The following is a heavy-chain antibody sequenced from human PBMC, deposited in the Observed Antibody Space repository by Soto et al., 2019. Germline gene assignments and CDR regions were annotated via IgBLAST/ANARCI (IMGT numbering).Heavy chain of an antibody. J-gene: IGHJ6*01. CDR2: INPNSGDT. D-gene: IGHD5-12*01. V-gene: IGHV1-2*02. Sequence: LNLARKSSGYTLSVDLVGRVSLEPGQGLEWMGWINPNSGDTYLAQRFQGRVTMNRDTSIGTADMELRGLTSDDTAEYYCAKGGAIVADGTRVYRYKALDVLGQGTTVTV. CDR3: AKGGAIVADGTRVYRYKALDV. CDR1: GYTLSVDL.